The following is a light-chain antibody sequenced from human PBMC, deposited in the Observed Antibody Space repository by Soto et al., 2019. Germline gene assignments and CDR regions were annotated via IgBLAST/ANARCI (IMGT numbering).Light chain of an antibody. Sequence: QSVLTQPPSASGTPGQRVTISCSGSSSNIGSNYVYWYQQLSGTAPKLLIYRNNQRPSGVPDRFSGSKSGTSASLAISGLRSEDEADYYCAALDDSLSGWVFGGGTKLTVL. J-gene: IGLJ3*02. V-gene: IGLV1-47*01. CDR2: RNN. CDR3: AALDDSLSGWV. CDR1: SSNIGSNY.